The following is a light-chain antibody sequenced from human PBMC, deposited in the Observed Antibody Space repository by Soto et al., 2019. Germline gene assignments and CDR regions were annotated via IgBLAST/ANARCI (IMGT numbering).Light chain of an antibody. CDR1: QAIHSY. CDR3: QQLNSYPQT. J-gene: IGKJ5*01. CDR2: ATS. V-gene: IGKV1-39*01. Sequence: DIPMTQSPSSLSASVGGRVTITCRATQAIHSYLNWYQQKPGKAPNLLIFATSTLQSGVPSRFSGSGSGTDFTLTISSLQPEDFATYYCQQLNSYPQTFGQGTRLEIK.